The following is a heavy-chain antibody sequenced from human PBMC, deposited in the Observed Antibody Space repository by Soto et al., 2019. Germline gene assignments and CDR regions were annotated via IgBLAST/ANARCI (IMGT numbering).Heavy chain of an antibody. CDR2: INAGNGNT. CDR1: GYTFTSYA. V-gene: IGHV1-3*01. D-gene: IGHD2-15*01. J-gene: IGHJ4*02. CDR3: ARDGPDCSGGSCYPWY. Sequence: ASVKVSCKASGYTFTSYAMHWVRQAPGQRLEWMGWINAGNGNTKYSQKFQGRVTITRDTSASTAYMELSSLRSEDTAVYYCARDGPDCSGGSCYPWYWGQGTLVTVS.